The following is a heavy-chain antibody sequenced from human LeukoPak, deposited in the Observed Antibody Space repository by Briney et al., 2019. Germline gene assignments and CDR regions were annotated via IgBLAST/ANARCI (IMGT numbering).Heavy chain of an antibody. D-gene: IGHD2-2*01. V-gene: IGHV3-23*01. CDR2: ISGSGGST. CDR3: AKGGRVPAAQFDP. CDR1: GFIFSDYS. J-gene: IGHJ5*02. Sequence: PGGSLRLSCVASGFIFSDYSMNWVRQAPGKGLEWVSAISGSGGSTYYADSVKGRFTISRDNSKNTLYLQMNSLRAEDTAVYYRAKGGRVPAAQFDPWGQGTLVTVSS.